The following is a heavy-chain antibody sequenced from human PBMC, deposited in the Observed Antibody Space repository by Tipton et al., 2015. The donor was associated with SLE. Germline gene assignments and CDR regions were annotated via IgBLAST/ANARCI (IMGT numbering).Heavy chain of an antibody. CDR3: ARGGPGEREVY. J-gene: IGHJ4*02. Sequence: TLSLTCAVSGYSISSGYYWGWVRQPPGKGLEWIGSIYHSGSTYYNPSLKSRVTISVDTSKNQFSLKLSSVTAADTAVYYCARGGPGEREVYWGQGTLVTVSS. V-gene: IGHV4-38-2*01. CDR2: IYHSGST. CDR1: GYSISSGYY. D-gene: IGHD1-26*01.